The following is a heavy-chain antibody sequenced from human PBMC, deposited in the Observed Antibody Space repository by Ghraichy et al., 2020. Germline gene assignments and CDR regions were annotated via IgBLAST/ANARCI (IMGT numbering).Heavy chain of an antibody. CDR2: MRDDGTNK. V-gene: IGHV3-30*02. CDR3: ARDTGNYGSGAYYNSYYSVMDV. J-gene: IGHJ6*02. Sequence: SCAASGCTFSKYGMHWVRQAPGKGLEWVAFMRDDGTNKKYADSVMGRFTISRDNSNNTLSLEMNSLKPEDTAVYHCARDTGNYGSGAYYNSYYSVMDVGGLWTTVTVSS. D-gene: IGHD3-10*01. CDR1: GCTFSKYG.